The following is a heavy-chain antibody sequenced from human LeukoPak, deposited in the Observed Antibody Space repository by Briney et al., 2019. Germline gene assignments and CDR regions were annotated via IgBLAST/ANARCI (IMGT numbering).Heavy chain of an antibody. V-gene: IGHV3-64*01. D-gene: IGHD6-19*01. J-gene: IGHJ4*02. CDR1: GFTFSRYA. Sequence: GGSLRLSCAASGFTFSRYAMHWVRQAPGKGLEYVSAISSSGGSTYYANSVKGRFTISRDNSKNTLYLQMNSLRAEDTAVYYCARDSESGWSDYWGQGTLVTVSS. CDR2: ISSSGGST. CDR3: ARDSESGWSDY.